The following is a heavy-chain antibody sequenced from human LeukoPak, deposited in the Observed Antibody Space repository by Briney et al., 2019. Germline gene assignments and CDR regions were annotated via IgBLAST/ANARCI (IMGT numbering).Heavy chain of an antibody. CDR3: ARTDGSGSPDY. CDR2: IYHSGST. Sequence: PSETLSLTCAVSGVSIRSSNWWSRVRQPPGQGLEWIGEIYHSGSTNYNPSLKSRVTISVDKSKNQFSLKLSSVTAADTAVYYCARTDGSGSPDYWGQGTLVTVSS. J-gene: IGHJ4*02. V-gene: IGHV4-4*02. D-gene: IGHD3-10*01. CDR1: GVSIRSSNW.